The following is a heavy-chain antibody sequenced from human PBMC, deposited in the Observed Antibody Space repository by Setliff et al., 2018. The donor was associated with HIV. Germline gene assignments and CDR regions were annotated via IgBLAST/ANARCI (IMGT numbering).Heavy chain of an antibody. CDR3: ARARTGTTRY. D-gene: IGHD1-7*01. Sequence: SETLSLTCTVSGGSISSGNYYWNWIRQPAGKGLEWIGHTYASGSTNYNPSLKSRVTISVDTSKNHFSLKLSSVTAADTAVYYCARARTGTTRYWGQGTLVTVSS. J-gene: IGHJ4*02. CDR2: TYASGST. CDR1: GGSISSGNYY. V-gene: IGHV4-61*09.